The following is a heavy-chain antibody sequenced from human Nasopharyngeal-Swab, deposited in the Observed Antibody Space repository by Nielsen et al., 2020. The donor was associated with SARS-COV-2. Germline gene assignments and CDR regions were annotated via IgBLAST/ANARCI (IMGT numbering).Heavy chain of an antibody. V-gene: IGHV1-46*01. CDR1: GYTFTSYH. D-gene: IGHD5-18*01. Sequence: VKVSCKASGYTFTSYHMHWVRQAPGQGLGWMGIINPSGGSTSYAQKFQGRITMTRDTSTSTVYMELSSLRSGDTAVYYCARDWWIQVWLFDYWGQGTLVTVSS. J-gene: IGHJ4*02. CDR2: INPSGGST. CDR3: ARDWWIQVWLFDY.